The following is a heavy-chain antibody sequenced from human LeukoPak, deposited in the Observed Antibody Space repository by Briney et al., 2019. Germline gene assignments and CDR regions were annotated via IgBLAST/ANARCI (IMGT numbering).Heavy chain of an antibody. D-gene: IGHD1-26*01. CDR2: ISSSGSTI. Sequence: GGSLRLSCAASGFTFSDYYMSWIRQAPGKGLEWVSYISSSGSTIYYADSVKGRFTISRDNAKNSLYLQMNSLRAEDTAVYYCARDVVVGATSFAFDIWGQGTMVTVSS. CDR1: GFTFSDYY. CDR3: ARDVVVGATSFAFDI. V-gene: IGHV3-11*04. J-gene: IGHJ3*02.